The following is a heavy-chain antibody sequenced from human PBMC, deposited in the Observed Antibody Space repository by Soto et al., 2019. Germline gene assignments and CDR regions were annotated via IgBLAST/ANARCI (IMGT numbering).Heavy chain of an antibody. CDR1: GFTFSINA. Sequence: EVQLLESGGGLVQPGGSLRLSCATSGFTFSINALSWVRQAPGKGLEWVSAISANGQGIYYADSVRGRFSISRDNSRNTVLLHMDGLRAEDTAVYYCAKDRDYPRDQFHYWGQGTLVTVSS. CDR2: ISANGQGI. D-gene: IGHD2-2*01. V-gene: IGHV3-23*01. CDR3: AKDRDYPRDQFHY. J-gene: IGHJ4*02.